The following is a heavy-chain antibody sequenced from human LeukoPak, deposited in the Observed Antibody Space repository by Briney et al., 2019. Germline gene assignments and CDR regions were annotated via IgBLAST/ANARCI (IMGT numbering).Heavy chain of an antibody. Sequence: GGSLRLSCAASGFTLSRYWLHWVRQAPGKGLVSVAHMNSDGSSTNYADSVKGRFTISRDNAKNTLSLQVNSLRAEDTAVYFCARGRYYGMDVWGQGTTVTVSS. CDR1: GFTLSRYW. J-gene: IGHJ6*02. V-gene: IGHV3-74*01. CDR3: ARGRYYGMDV. CDR2: MNSDGSST.